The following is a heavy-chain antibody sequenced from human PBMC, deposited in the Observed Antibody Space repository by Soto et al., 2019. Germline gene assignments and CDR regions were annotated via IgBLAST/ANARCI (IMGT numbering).Heavy chain of an antibody. V-gene: IGHV1-18*04. Sequence: ASVKVSCKASGYTFTSYGISWVRQAPGQGLEWMGWISAYNGNTNYAQKLQGRVTMTTDTSTSTAYMELRSLRSDDTAVYYCARDPPSDCHDWFDPWVQGTLFTVS. D-gene: IGHD2-21*02. CDR2: ISAYNGNT. J-gene: IGHJ5*02. CDR3: ARDPPSDCHDWFDP. CDR1: GYTFTSYG.